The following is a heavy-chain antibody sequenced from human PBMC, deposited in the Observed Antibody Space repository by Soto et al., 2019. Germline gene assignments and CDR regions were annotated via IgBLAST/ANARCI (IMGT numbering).Heavy chain of an antibody. J-gene: IGHJ4*02. D-gene: IGHD6-13*01. CDR2: MNPNMGNT. CDR1: GYTFTSYD. V-gene: IGHV1-8*01. Sequence: QVQLVQSGAEVKKPGASVKVSCKASGYTFTSYDINWVRQATGQGLERMGWMNPNMGNTGYAQNIQVIVTMTRNTSVSTAYMELSSLRSEDTAVAYCAREVGSRIDYWGQGTLVTVSS. CDR3: AREVGSRIDY.